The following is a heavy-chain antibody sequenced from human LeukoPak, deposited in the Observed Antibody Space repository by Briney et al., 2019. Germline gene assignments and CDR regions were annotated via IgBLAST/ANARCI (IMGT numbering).Heavy chain of an antibody. CDR3: TRVIDIVVVPAAISPPYDFWSGCSPLDY. V-gene: IGHV3-49*03. J-gene: IGHJ4*02. CDR1: GFTFGDYA. CDR2: IRSKAYGGTT. Sequence: PGRSLRLSCTASGFTFGDYAMSWFRQAPGKGLEWVGFIRSKAYGGTTEYAASVKGRFTISRDDSKSIAYLQMNSLKTEDTAVYYCTRVIDIVVVPAAISPPYDFWSGCSPLDYWGQGTLVTVSS. D-gene: IGHD2-2*01.